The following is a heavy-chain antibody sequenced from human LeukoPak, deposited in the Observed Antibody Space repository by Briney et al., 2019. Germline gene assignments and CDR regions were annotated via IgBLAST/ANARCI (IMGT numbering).Heavy chain of an antibody. CDR1: GGSISSSSYY. D-gene: IGHD3-22*01. J-gene: IGHJ4*02. CDR3: ARGYSYGYAYYYDSSGYYFDN. V-gene: IGHV4-39*01. Sequence: SETLSLTCTVSGGSISSSSYYWGWIRQPPGKGLEWIGSFYYSGSTYYNPSLKSRVTISVDTSKNQFSLRLSSVTAADTAVYYCARGYSYGYAYYYDSSGYYFDNWGQGTLVTVSS. CDR2: FYYSGST.